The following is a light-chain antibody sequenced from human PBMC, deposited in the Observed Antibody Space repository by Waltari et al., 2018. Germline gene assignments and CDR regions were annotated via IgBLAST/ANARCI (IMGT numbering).Light chain of an antibody. J-gene: IGLJ2*01. CDR2: DVS. V-gene: IGLV2-11*01. CDR1: SSDVGGYTY. Sequence: QSALTQPRSVSGSPGQSVPISCTGTSSDVGGYTYVSWYQQHPGNAPKLMIYDVSKRPSGVPDRYSGSKSGNTASLTISGLQAEDEADYYCCSYAGSHTFVIFGGGTKLTVL. CDR3: CSYAGSHTFVI.